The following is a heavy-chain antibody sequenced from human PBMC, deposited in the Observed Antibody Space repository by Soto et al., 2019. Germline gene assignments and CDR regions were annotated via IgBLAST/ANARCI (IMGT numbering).Heavy chain of an antibody. V-gene: IGHV3-30*18. CDR2: VSSDGNNK. CDR1: GFSFSNYG. Sequence: GGALRLSCVASGFSFSNYGMHWVRQAPGKGLAWVAFVSSDGNNKYYAESVKGRFTISRDNAKNTLYLQVDRPTVDDTAVYYCAKDRVSQLPPNWPDPWGQGTLVIVSS. CDR3: AKDRVSQLPPNWPDP. J-gene: IGHJ5*02. D-gene: IGHD2-2*01.